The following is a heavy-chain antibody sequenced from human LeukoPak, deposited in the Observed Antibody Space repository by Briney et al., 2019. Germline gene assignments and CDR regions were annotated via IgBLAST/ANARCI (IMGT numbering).Heavy chain of an antibody. CDR3: ARDSDLTPGSY. J-gene: IGHJ4*02. Sequence: GGSLRLSCAASGFTFDDYGMSWVRQAPGKGLEWVSGINWNGGSTGYADSVKGRFAISRDNSKNTLYLQMNSLRAEDTAVYYCARDSDLTPGSYWGQGTLVTVSS. V-gene: IGHV3-20*04. CDR2: INWNGGST. CDR1: GFTFDDYG. D-gene: IGHD1-26*01.